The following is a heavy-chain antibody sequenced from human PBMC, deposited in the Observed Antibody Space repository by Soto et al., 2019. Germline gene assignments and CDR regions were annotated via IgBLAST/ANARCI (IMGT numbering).Heavy chain of an antibody. V-gene: IGHV1-69*02. Sequence: QVQLVQSGAEVQKPGSSVKVSCKASGGTFSSYTISWVRQAPGQGLEWMGRIIPILGIANYAQKFQGRVTITADKSTSTAYMELSSLRSEDTAVYYCARGGYSSGWYYFDYWGQGTLVTVSS. CDR2: IIPILGIA. D-gene: IGHD6-19*01. CDR1: GGTFSSYT. CDR3: ARGGYSSGWYYFDY. J-gene: IGHJ4*02.